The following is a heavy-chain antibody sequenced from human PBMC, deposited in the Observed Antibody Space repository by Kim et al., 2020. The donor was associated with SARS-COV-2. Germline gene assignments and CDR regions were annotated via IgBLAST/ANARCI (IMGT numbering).Heavy chain of an antibody. CDR2: INHSGST. CDR3: ARWGHRVVTAIPNNDAFDI. Sequence: SETLSLTCAVYGGSFSGYYWSWIRQPPGKGLEWIGEINHSGSTNYNPSLKSRVTISVDTSKNQFSLKLSSVTAADTAVYYCARWGHRVVTAIPNNDAFDIWGQGTMVTVSS. V-gene: IGHV4-34*01. CDR1: GGSFSGYY. J-gene: IGHJ3*02. D-gene: IGHD2-21*02.